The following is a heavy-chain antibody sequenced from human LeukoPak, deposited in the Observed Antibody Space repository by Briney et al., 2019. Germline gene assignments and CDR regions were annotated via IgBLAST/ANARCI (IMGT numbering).Heavy chain of an antibody. Sequence: SETLSLICAVYGGSFSGYYWSWIRQPPGKGLEWIGYIYYSGSTNYNPSLKSRVTISVDTSKNQFSLKLSSVTAADTAVYYCARELPKLVPVAGIDAFDIWGQGTMVTVSS. CDR1: GGSFSGYY. V-gene: IGHV4-59*01. J-gene: IGHJ3*02. CDR2: IYYSGST. D-gene: IGHD6-19*01. CDR3: ARELPKLVPVAGIDAFDI.